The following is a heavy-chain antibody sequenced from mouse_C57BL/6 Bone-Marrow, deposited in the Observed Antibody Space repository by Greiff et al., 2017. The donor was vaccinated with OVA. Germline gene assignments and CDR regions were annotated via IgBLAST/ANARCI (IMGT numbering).Heavy chain of an antibody. V-gene: IGHV1-64*01. J-gene: IGHJ2*01. CDR3: ARLYYYGSSYYFDY. Sequence: QVQLQQPGAELVKPGASVKLSCKASGYTFTSYWMHWVKQRPGQGLEWIGMIHPNSGSTNYNEKFKSKATLTVEKSSSTAYMQLSSLTSEDSAVYYCARLYYYGSSYYFDYWGQGTTLTVSS. CDR2: IHPNSGST. D-gene: IGHD1-1*01. CDR1: GYTFTSYW.